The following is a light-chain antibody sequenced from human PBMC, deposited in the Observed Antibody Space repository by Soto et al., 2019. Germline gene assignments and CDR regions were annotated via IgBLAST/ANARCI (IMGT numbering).Light chain of an antibody. V-gene: IGKV1-5*01. CDR1: ESISNW. CDR3: QQYRTYS. CDR2: HAS. J-gene: IGKJ1*01. Sequence: IQLTQSPTTLPASVGDRVTLTCRASESISNWLAWYQQRPGTAPKLLIYHASILETAVPSRFSGNGSGTEFTLTISSLQPGVFATYYCQQYRTYSFGQGARVEIK.